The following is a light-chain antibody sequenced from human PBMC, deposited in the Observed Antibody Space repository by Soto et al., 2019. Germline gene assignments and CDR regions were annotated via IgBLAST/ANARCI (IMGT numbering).Light chain of an antibody. CDR3: HQSYSLPQI. V-gene: IGKV1-39*01. J-gene: IGKJ2*01. Sequence: DIQLTQSPSSLSASVGDRVSITCRASRRISTSLNWYQQKPGKAPKLLIHGASTLQSGVPSRFSGTGSGTDFTLTISILQPEDFATYFCHQSYSLPQIFGQGTKLEIK. CDR1: RRISTS. CDR2: GAS.